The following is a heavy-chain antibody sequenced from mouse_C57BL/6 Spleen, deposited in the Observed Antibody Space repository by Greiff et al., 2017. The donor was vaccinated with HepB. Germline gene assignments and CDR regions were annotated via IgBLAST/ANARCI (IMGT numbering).Heavy chain of an antibody. D-gene: IGHD1-1*01. Sequence: VQLQESGPELVKPGASVKISCKASGYAFSISWMNWVKQRPAKGLEWIGRIYPGDGDNNYNGKFKGKATLTADKSSSTAYTPLSSLTSEDSAVYVCARGATVVANYYAVDYWGQETSVTVSS. J-gene: IGHJ4*01. CDR2: IYPGDGDN. CDR1: GYAFSISW. CDR3: ARGATVVANYYAVDY. V-gene: IGHV1-82*01.